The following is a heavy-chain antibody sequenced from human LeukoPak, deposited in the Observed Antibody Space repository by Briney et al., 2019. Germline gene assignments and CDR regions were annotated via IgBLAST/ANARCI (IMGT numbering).Heavy chain of an antibody. CDR2: INWNGDST. CDR1: GFTFDDYG. CDR3: TRDPRRLDY. J-gene: IGHJ4*02. V-gene: IGHV3-20*04. Sequence: GGSLRHACAASGFTFDDYGMSWVRQAPGKGLEWVSGINWNGDSTGYADSVKGRFTISRDNAKNSLYLQMNSLRAEDTAVYYCTRDPRRLDYWGQGTLVTVSS.